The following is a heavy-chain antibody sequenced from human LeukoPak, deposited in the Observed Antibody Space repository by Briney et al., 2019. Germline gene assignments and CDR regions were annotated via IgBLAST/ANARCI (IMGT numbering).Heavy chain of an antibody. V-gene: IGHV1-24*01. J-gene: IGHJ4*02. CDR2: FDLEDGET. CDR1: GYTLTELS. CDR3: ATGRHDFWSGYYTTSFDY. Sequence: GASVKVSCKVSGYTLTELSMHWVRQAPGKGLEWMGGFDLEDGETIYAQKFQGRVTMTEDTSTDTAYMELSSLRSEDTAVYYCATGRHDFWSGYYTTSFDYWGQGTLVTVSS. D-gene: IGHD3-3*01.